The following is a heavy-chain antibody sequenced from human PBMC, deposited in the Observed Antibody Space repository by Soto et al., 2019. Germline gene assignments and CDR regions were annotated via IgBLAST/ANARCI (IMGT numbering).Heavy chain of an antibody. V-gene: IGHV3-11*01. D-gene: IGHD6-13*01. J-gene: IGHJ4*02. CDR3: ARGTYRSKTDFDY. CDR1: GFTFSDYY. Sequence: PGGSLRLSCAAFGFTFSDYYMTWIRQAPGSGLEWVPYISSSSGTISYANSVKGRFTISRDNAQNSLYLQMTSLRAEDTAVYYCARGTYRSKTDFDYWGQGTLVTVSS. CDR2: ISSSSGTI.